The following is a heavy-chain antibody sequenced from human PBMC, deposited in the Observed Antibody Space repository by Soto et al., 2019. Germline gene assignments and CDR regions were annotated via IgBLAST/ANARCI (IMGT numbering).Heavy chain of an antibody. CDR1: GGSISSYY. CDR3: ARDITGTGVVDY. V-gene: IGHV4-59*01. Sequence: QVQLQESGPGLVKPSETLSLTCTVSGGSISSYYWSWIRQPPGKGLEWIGYIYYSGSTNYNPSLKSRFTISVDMYKNQLSLKLSSVTAADTAVYYCARDITGTGVVDYWGHGTLVTVSS. D-gene: IGHD1-20*01. J-gene: IGHJ4*01. CDR2: IYYSGST.